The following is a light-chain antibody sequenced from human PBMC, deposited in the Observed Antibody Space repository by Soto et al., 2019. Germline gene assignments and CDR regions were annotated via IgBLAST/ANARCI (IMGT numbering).Light chain of an antibody. CDR1: QSISSY. J-gene: IGKJ5*01. Sequence: DIQMTQSPSSLSASVGDRVTITCRASQSISSYLNWYQQKPGKAPKLLIYAASSLQSGVPSRFSGSGSGTEFTLTIRSLQPEDFATYYCQQSYSTLSITFGQGTRLEIK. CDR2: AAS. CDR3: QQSYSTLSIT. V-gene: IGKV1-39*01.